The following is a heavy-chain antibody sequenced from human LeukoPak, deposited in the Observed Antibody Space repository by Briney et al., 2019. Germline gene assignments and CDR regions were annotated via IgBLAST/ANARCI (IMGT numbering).Heavy chain of an antibody. V-gene: IGHV4-38-2*02. D-gene: IGHD3-10*01. Sequence: SETLSLTCTVSGYSISSGYYWGWIRQPPGKGLEWIGSIYYSGSTYYNPPLKSRVSISVDTSKNQFSLKLSSVTAADTAVYYCARDARVQKWFGELLKTTTYYFDYWGQGTLVTVSS. J-gene: IGHJ4*02. CDR1: GYSISSGYY. CDR2: IYYSGST. CDR3: ARDARVQKWFGELLKTTTYYFDY.